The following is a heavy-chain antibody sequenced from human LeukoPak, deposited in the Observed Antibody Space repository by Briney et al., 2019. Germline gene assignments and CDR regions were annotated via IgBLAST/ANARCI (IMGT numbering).Heavy chain of an antibody. CDR1: DGSIISSSYY. J-gene: IGHJ4*02. Sequence: SETLSLTCTVSDGSIISSSYYWGWIRQPPGKGLEWIGEINHSGSTNYNPSLKSRVTISVDTSKNQFSLKLSSVTAADTAVYYCARKSLLSRITTYDYWGQGTLVTVSS. D-gene: IGHD3-22*01. V-gene: IGHV4-39*07. CDR3: ARKSLLSRITTYDY. CDR2: INHSGST.